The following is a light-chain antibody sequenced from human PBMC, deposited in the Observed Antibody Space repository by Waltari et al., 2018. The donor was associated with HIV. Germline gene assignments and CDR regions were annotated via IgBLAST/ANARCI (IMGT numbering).Light chain of an antibody. Sequence: IQMTQSPSSLSTSVGDRVTITCRASQGIRNDLGWYQQKPGKAPKFLMYTTSVLQGGVPSRFSGSGSGTVFTEDFATYYCLQDYNYLRMFGQGTKVEV. CDR1: QGIRND. CDR3: LQDYNYLRM. V-gene: IGKV1-6*01. CDR2: TTS. J-gene: IGKJ1*01.